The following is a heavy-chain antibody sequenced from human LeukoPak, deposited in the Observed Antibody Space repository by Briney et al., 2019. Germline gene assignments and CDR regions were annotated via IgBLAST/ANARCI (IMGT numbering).Heavy chain of an antibody. J-gene: IGHJ5*02. D-gene: IGHD6-13*01. CDR1: GGSISSYY. CDR2: IYYSGST. Sequence: PSETLSLTCTVSGGSISSYYWSWIRQPPGKGLEWIGYIYYSGSTNYNPSLKSRVTISVDTSKNQFSLKLSSVTAADTAVYYCARAPWKQLSTGYNWFGPWGQGTLVTVSS. CDR3: ARAPWKQLSTGYNWFGP. V-gene: IGHV4-59*01.